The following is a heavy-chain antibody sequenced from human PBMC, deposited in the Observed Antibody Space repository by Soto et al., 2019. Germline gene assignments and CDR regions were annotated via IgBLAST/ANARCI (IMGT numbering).Heavy chain of an antibody. CDR1: GFTFSSYW. J-gene: IGHJ4*02. V-gene: IGHV3-74*01. Sequence: PGGSLRLSCAASGFTFSSYWMHWVRQVPGKGLLWVSRIDEYGSTTNYADSVKGRFTISRDNARNTLYLEMNSLRAEDTALYYCTRDIGGKGAYWGPGTLVTVSS. D-gene: IGHD3-10*01. CDR3: TRDIGGKGAY. CDR2: IDEYGSTT.